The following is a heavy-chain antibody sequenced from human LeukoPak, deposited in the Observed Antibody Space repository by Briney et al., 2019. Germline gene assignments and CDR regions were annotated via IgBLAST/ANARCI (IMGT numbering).Heavy chain of an antibody. D-gene: IGHD2-2*01. V-gene: IGHV1-18*01. Sequence: GATVKVSCKASGYSFTNYGISWVRQAPGQGLEWMGWISAYNGNTNYAQKLQGKVTMTTDTSTSTAYMELRSLRSDDTAVYYCARVFIYCSSTSCPAYYYYMDVWGKGTTVTVSS. CDR3: ARVFIYCSSTSCPAYYYYMDV. CDR1: GYSFTNYG. CDR2: ISAYNGNT. J-gene: IGHJ6*03.